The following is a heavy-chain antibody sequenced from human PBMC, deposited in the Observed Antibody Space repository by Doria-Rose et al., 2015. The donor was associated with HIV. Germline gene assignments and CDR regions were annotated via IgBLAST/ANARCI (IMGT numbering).Heavy chain of an antibody. V-gene: IGHV4-34*01. J-gene: IGHJ6*02. CDR3: ARKTSVPGGMDV. Sequence: QVQLQQWGAGLLKPAETLSLTCAVYGGSISGYYWNWIRQPPGKGLEWVGEINHSGSSDYNASLKSRVTISLDTSKNRFSLKLSSVSAADTAVYYCARKTSVPGGMDVWGQGTTVTVSS. D-gene: IGHD3-10*01. CDR2: INHSGSS. CDR1: GGSISGYY.